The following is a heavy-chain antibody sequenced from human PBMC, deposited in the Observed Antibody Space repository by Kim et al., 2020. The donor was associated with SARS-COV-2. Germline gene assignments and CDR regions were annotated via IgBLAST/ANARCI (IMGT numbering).Heavy chain of an antibody. D-gene: IGHD3-10*01. J-gene: IGHJ4*02. CDR2: K. V-gene: IGHV3-73*01. Sequence: KTYAASVKGRFTITRNDSKNTAYQQTNSLKPEDTAVYYCTRHEPSGAYWGQGTLVTVSS. CDR3: TRHEPSGAY.